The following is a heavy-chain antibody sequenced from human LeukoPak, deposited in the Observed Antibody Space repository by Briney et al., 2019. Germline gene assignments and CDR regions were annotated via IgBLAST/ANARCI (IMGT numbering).Heavy chain of an antibody. CDR1: GFTFRSYA. Sequence: PGGSLRLSSAASGFTFRSYAMSWGPQAPGKGLEWGSAISASGGTTYYADSVKGRVTISRDNSKNTLYLQMNSLRAEDTAVYYCARTYFYDSGGYYYWGQGTLVTVSS. D-gene: IGHD3-22*01. CDR3: ARTYFYDSGGYYY. J-gene: IGHJ4*02. CDR2: ISASGGTT. V-gene: IGHV3-23*01.